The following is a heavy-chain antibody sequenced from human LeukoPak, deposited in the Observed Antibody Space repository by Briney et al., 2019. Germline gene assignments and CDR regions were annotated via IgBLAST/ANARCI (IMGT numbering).Heavy chain of an antibody. CDR2: IYYSGST. Sequence: SETLSLTCTVSGGSISSYYWSWIRQPPGKGLEWIGYIYYSGSTNYNPSLKSRVTISVDTSKNQFSLKLSSVTAADTAVYYCARREAGTENPDIVASTYFDYWGRGTLVTVSS. CDR1: GGSISSYY. J-gene: IGHJ4*02. V-gene: IGHV4-59*01. D-gene: IGHD5-12*01. CDR3: ARREAGTENPDIVASTYFDY.